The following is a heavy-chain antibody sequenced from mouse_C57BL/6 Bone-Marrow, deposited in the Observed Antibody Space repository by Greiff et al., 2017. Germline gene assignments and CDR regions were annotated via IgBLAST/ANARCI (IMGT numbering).Heavy chain of an antibody. CDR2: IDPANGNT. CDR3: ARGGYDYDGDGHYYFDY. CDR1: GFNIKNTY. J-gene: IGHJ2*01. V-gene: IGHV14-3*01. Sequence: VQLKQSVAELVRPGASVKLSCTASGFNIKNTYMHWVKQRPEQGLEWIGRIDPANGNTKYAPKFQGKATITADTSSNTAYLQLSSLTSEDTAIYYCARGGYDYDGDGHYYFDYWGQGTTLTVSS. D-gene: IGHD2-4*01.